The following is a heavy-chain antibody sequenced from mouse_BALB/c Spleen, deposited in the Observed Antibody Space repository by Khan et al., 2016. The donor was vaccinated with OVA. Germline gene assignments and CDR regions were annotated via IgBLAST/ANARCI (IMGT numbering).Heavy chain of an antibody. Sequence: QVQLKESGGDLMKPGASVKISCKATGYTFSSYWIEWVKQRPGHGLEWIGQIFPGSGSTTYNEKFKGKANFTADTSANTAYMQLSSLTSEDSAVYYCERGGYGGFAYWGQGTLVTVSA. CDR1: GYTFSSYW. J-gene: IGHJ3*01. CDR3: ERGGYGGFAY. CDR2: IFPGSGST. V-gene: IGHV1-9*01. D-gene: IGHD2-2*01.